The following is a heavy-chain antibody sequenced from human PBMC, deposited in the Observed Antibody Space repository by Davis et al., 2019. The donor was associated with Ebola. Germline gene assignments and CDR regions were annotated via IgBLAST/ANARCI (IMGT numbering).Heavy chain of an antibody. V-gene: IGHV4-39*07. J-gene: IGHJ6*04. D-gene: IGHD4-17*01. CDR1: GGSIISSSSY. CDR2: IYYSGIT. CDR3: ARGFGDDYGDLIYYYYGMDV. Sequence: SETLSLTCTVSGGSIISSSSYWGWIRQPPRKGLEWIGSIYYSGITNYNPSLKSRVTISVDTSKNQFSLKLSSVTAADTAVYYCARGFGDDYGDLIYYYYGMDVWGKGTTVTVSS.